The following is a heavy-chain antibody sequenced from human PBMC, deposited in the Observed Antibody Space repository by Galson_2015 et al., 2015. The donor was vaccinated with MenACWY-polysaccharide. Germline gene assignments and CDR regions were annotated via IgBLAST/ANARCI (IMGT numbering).Heavy chain of an antibody. CDR3: ARNPSRLDIAAASN. J-gene: IGHJ4*02. CDR1: GFNFRGNG. CDR2: IRNDEISK. Sequence: RLSCAASGFNFRGNGMHWVRQAPGKGLEWVALIRNDEISKHYIDAVKGRFSISRYNSKNTLYLQMNTLRPEDTAVYYCARNPSRLDIAAASNWGQGDLVTVSS. V-gene: IGHV3-30*02. D-gene: IGHD6-13*01.